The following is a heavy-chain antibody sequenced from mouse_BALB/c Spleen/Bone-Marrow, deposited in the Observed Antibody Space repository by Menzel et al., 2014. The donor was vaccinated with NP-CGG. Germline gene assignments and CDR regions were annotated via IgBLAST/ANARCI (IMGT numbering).Heavy chain of an antibody. Sequence: EVMLVESRGCLVQPGGSLRLSCATSGFTFTDYYMNWVRQPPGKALEWLGFISNKANGYTTEYSASVKGRFTISRDNSQNILYRQMNPLRAEDSATYYCARDKGRVFFNFWGQGTTRTISS. J-gene: IGHJ2*01. CDR2: ISNKANGYTT. V-gene: IGHV7-3*02. CDR1: GFTFTDYY. CDR3: ARDKGRVFFNF.